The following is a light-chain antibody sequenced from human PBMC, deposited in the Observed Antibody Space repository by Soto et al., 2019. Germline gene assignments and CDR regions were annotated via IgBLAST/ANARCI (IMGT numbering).Light chain of an antibody. CDR2: GAS. J-gene: IGKJ1*01. CDR1: QSVSSSY. V-gene: IGKV3-20*01. CDR3: QQYGSSHPWT. Sequence: SVLTQSPGTLSLSTGERATLSCRASQSVSSSYLAWYQQKPGQAPRLLIYGASSRATGIPDRFSGSGSGTDFTLTISRLEPEDFAVYYCQQYGSSHPWTFGQGTKVDIK.